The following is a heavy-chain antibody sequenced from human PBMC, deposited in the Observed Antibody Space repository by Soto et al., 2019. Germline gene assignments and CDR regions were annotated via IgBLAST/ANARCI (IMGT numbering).Heavy chain of an antibody. CDR2: IYYSGTS. CDR3: ARDYYDSSGYYYVSWFDP. Sequence: SETLSLPCTVSGGSIRRYYWSWIRQPPGKGLEWIGYIYYSGTSNYNPSLQSRVTISVDTSKNQFSLKLSSVTAADTAMYYCARDYYDSSGYYYVSWFDPWGQGTQVTVS. D-gene: IGHD3-22*01. V-gene: IGHV4-59*01. J-gene: IGHJ5*02. CDR1: GGSIRRYY.